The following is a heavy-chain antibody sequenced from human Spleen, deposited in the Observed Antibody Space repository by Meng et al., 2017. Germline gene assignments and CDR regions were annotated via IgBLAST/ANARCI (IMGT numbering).Heavy chain of an antibody. CDR1: GYTFNRYG. J-gene: IGHJ1*01. D-gene: IGHD3-3*01. V-gene: IGHV1-18*01. CDR2: ISAYTRNT. Sequence: ASVKVSCKASGYTFNRYGISWVRQAPGQGLEWLGWISAYTRNTNYAQKFQGRVTMTTDTSTSTAYLEVRTLRSDDTAVYYCAILEGGWGQGTLVTVSS. CDR3: AILEGG.